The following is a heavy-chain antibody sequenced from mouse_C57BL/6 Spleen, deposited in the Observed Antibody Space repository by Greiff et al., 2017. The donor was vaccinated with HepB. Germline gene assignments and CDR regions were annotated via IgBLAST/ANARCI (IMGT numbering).Heavy chain of an antibody. Sequence: VKLMESGPGLVAPSQSLSITCTVSGFSLTSYGVHWVRQPPGKGLEWLVVIWSDGSTTYNSALKSRLSISKDNSKSQVCLKMNSLQTDDTARYYCARQDSSCYVSFAYWGQGTLVTVSA. CDR3: ARQDSSCYVSFAY. CDR1: GFSLTSYG. CDR2: IWSDGST. V-gene: IGHV2-6-1*01. D-gene: IGHD3-2*02. J-gene: IGHJ3*01.